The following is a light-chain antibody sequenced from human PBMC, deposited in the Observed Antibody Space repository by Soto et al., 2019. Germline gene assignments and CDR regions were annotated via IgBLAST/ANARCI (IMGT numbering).Light chain of an antibody. J-gene: IGLJ3*02. V-gene: IGLV1-44*01. CDR1: ASNIGSNS. CDR3: AAWDDSLNGPV. CDR2: SDN. Sequence: QPVLTQPPSASGTPGQRVTMSCSGSASNIGSNSGSWYRQVPGTAPKLLIYSDNQRPSGVPDRFSGSKSGTSASLAISGLQSEDEADYYCAAWDDSLNGPVFGGGTKLTVL.